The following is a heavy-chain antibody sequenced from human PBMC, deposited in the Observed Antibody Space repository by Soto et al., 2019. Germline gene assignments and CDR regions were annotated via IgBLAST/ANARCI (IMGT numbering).Heavy chain of an antibody. V-gene: IGHV3-53*01. CDR3: ARGDFWRANDY. Sequence: EVQLVESGGNLIQPGGSLRLSCAASGFTVSSNYMSWVRQAPGKGLEWVSLINSGGSAFYADSLKGRFTISRDNSKNTLYLQMNSLRAEDTAVYYCARGDFWRANDYWGQGTLVTVSS. CDR2: INSGGSA. D-gene: IGHD3-3*01. CDR1: GFTVSSNY. J-gene: IGHJ4*02.